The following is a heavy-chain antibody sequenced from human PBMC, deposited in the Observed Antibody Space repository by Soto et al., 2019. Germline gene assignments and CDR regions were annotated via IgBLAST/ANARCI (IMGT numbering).Heavy chain of an antibody. D-gene: IGHD6-13*01. CDR3: ARSPTSSWYGGGAFDI. J-gene: IGHJ3*02. Sequence: QVQLQESGPGLVKPSGTLSLTCAVSGGSISSSNWWRWVRQPPGKGLEWIGEISHSGSTNYNPSRKSPVTISQDKSNNHFALRLSSVTAADTGVYYCARSPTSSWYGGGAFDIWGQGTMVTVSS. V-gene: IGHV4-4*02. CDR2: ISHSGST. CDR1: GGSISSSNW.